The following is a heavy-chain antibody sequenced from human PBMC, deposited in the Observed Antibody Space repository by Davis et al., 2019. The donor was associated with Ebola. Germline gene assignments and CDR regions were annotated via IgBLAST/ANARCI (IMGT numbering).Heavy chain of an antibody. V-gene: IGHV3-30-3*01. J-gene: IGHJ4*02. D-gene: IGHD1-14*01. CDR1: GFTFSSYA. Sequence: GESLKISCAASGFTFSSYAMHWVRQAPGKGLEWVAVISYDGSNKYYAESVKGRFTISRDNSKNTLYLQMNSLRAEDTAVYYCARQNVSGYYFDYWGQGTLVTVSS. CDR2: ISYDGSNK. CDR3: ARQNVSGYYFDY.